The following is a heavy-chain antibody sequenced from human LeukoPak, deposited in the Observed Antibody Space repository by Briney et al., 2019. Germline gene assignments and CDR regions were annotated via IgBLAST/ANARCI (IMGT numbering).Heavy chain of an antibody. D-gene: IGHD3-9*01. CDR2: INAGNANT. V-gene: IGHV1-3*03. Sequence: ASVKVSCKAFGYTFTNYAVNWVRQAPGQRLQWMGWINAGNANTKYSQEFQGRVTMTRNTSISTAYMELSSLRSEDTAVYYCARGRKYYDILTGYSSGIYYYYYMDVWGKGTTVTISS. J-gene: IGHJ6*03. CDR1: GYTFTNYA. CDR3: ARGRKYYDILTGYSSGIYYYYYMDV.